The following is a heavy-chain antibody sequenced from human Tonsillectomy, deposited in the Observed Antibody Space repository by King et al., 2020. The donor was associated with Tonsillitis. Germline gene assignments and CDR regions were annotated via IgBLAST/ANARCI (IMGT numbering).Heavy chain of an antibody. Sequence: VQLVESGGGLVQPGGSLRLSCAASGFTFSNYGMSWVRQAPGKGLEWVSVIYSGGSSTYYAESVKGRFTITRDTSKNKLYLQMNSLRAEDTAVYYCAKAATGSLPFYYWGQGTLVTVSS. J-gene: IGHJ4*02. CDR3: AKAATGSLPFYY. D-gene: IGHD1-1*01. CDR1: GFTFSNYG. CDR2: IYSGGSST. V-gene: IGHV3-23*03.